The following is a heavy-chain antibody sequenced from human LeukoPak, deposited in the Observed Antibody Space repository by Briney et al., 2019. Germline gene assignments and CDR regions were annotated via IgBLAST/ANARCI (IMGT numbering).Heavy chain of an antibody. D-gene: IGHD6-13*01. CDR1: GFTFSDYY. Sequence: GGSLRLSCAASGFTFSDYYMNWIRQAPGKGLEWVSYISSSDSTIYYADSVKGRFTISRDNTKNSLYLQMNSLRAEDTAVYYCARVSSSSWYKDYYYMDVWGQGTLVTVSS. CDR3: ARVSSSSWYKDYYYMDV. CDR2: ISSSDSTI. J-gene: IGHJ6*03. V-gene: IGHV3-11*04.